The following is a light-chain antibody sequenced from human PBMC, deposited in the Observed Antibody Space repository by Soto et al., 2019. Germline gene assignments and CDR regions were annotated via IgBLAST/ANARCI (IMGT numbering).Light chain of an antibody. CDR2: ADN. J-gene: IGLJ3*02. CDR1: FSNVGNNY. CDR3: GAWDDSVTGPV. Sequence: QSVLTQPPSVSGTPGQTVTISCSGTFSNVGNNYLYWYQQLPGAAPRLLISADNQRPSGVPDRFSGSKSGSSASLAISELRSEDEGDYYCGAWDDSVTGPVFGGGTQLTVL. V-gene: IGLV1-47*02.